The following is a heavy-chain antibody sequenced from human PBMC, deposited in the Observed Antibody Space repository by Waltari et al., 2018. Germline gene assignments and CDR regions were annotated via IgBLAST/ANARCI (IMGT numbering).Heavy chain of an antibody. J-gene: IGHJ4*02. CDR2: IYHSGTT. D-gene: IGHD2-21*01. V-gene: IGHV4-39*01. Sequence: QLQLQESGPGLVKPSETLSLTCTVSGGSISTIGYYWAWVRQPPGKGLEWIGTIYHSGTTYYNPSLESLVTISVDTSRNQFSLKLRSVTAADTAVYYCVRHGGYFSNFDYWGQGTLVTVSS. CDR1: GGSISTIGYY. CDR3: VRHGGYFSNFDY.